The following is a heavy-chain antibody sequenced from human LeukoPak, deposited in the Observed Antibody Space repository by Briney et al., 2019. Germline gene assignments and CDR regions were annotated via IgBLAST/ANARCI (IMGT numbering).Heavy chain of an antibody. CDR1: GFTFSSYG. Sequence: PGGSLRLSCAVSGFTFSSYGMHWVRQAPGKGLEWVSLISGDGNSTNYAGSVKGRFTISRDDNKNSLYLQMNSLRTEDTAFYYCATNFGAYYYDTSGYYDFWGQGTLVTVSS. J-gene: IGHJ4*02. CDR2: ISGDGNST. D-gene: IGHD3-22*01. V-gene: IGHV3-43*02. CDR3: ATNFGAYYYDTSGYYDF.